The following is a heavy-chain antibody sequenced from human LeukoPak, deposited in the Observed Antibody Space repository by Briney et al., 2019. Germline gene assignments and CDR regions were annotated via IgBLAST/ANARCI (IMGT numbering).Heavy chain of an antibody. V-gene: IGHV3-74*01. Sequence: PGGSLRLSCAASGFTISGYWMHWVRQAPGKGLVGFTHISGDGSITAYADSVKGRFTISRDNAKNTLYLQMNSLRAEDTAVYYCARGRAGNYYNHNDYWGQGTLVTVSS. CDR1: GFTISGYW. CDR2: ISGDGSIT. J-gene: IGHJ4*01. D-gene: IGHD3-10*01. CDR3: ARGRAGNYYNHNDY.